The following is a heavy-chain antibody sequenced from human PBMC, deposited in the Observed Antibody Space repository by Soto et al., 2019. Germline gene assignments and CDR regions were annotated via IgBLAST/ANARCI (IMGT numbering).Heavy chain of an antibody. V-gene: IGHV3-33*03. D-gene: IGHD3-3*01. J-gene: IGHJ5*02. CDR2: IKSDGTTA. CDR1: RFTFRSYG. Sequence: QVKLVESGGGVVQPGRSRRLSCVTSRFTFRSYGMHWVRQSPGKGLEWVAVIKSDGTTADYIESVKGRFVISRDNSKKTVYLQMNNLRPEDTGIYYCAKPRSSLEWPPFDPWGQGTLVTVSS. CDR3: AKPRSSLEWPPFDP.